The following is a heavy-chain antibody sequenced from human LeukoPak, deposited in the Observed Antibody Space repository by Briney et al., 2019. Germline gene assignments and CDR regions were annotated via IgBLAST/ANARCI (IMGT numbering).Heavy chain of an antibody. CDR1: GGSFTGYY. J-gene: IGHJ4*02. Sequence: SETLSLTCSISGGSFTGYYWSWIRQPPGKGLEWIGDINHSGSTNYNPSLKSRVTISGDTSKNQFSLRLNSVTAADTAVYYCARRRTRIRIWLKEPYHFDYWGQGILVTVSS. D-gene: IGHD1-14*01. CDR3: ARRRTRIRIWLKEPYHFDY. CDR2: INHSGST. V-gene: IGHV4-34*01.